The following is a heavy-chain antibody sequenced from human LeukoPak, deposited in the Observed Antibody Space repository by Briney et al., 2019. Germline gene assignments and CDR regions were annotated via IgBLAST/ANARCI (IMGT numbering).Heavy chain of an antibody. Sequence: GGSLRLSCAASGFTFSSYDMSWVRQAPGKGLEWVSSITLSGANTFYADSVKGRFTISRDNSKNTLYLQMNSLRAEDTAVYYCAKDGKIVYWGQGTLVTVSS. CDR3: AKDGKIVY. J-gene: IGHJ4*02. CDR2: ITLSGANT. V-gene: IGHV3-23*01. D-gene: IGHD4-23*01. CDR1: GFTFSSYD.